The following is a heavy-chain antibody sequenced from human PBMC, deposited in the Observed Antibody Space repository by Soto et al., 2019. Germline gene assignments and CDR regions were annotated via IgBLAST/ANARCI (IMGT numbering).Heavy chain of an antibody. V-gene: IGHV1-69*02. J-gene: IGHJ6*02. D-gene: IGHD5-18*01. Sequence: QVQLVQSGAEVKKPGSSVKVSCKASGGTFSSYTISWVRQAPGQALEWMGRIIPILGIANYAQKFQGRVTITADKSTSTAYRELSSLRSEDTAVYYCARAMATNYYYYGMDVWGQGTTVTVSS. CDR3: ARAMATNYYYYGMDV. CDR1: GGTFSSYT. CDR2: IIPILGIA.